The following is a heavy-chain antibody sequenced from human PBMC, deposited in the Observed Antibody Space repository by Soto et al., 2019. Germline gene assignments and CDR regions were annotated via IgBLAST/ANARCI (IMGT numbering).Heavy chain of an antibody. CDR1: GFTFHDYA. D-gene: IGHD6-19*01. CDR3: AKADDPTGWTYFDY. CDR2: INWNSGSI. V-gene: IGHV3-9*01. Sequence: EVQLVESGGGLVQPGRSLRLSCTASGFTFHDYAIHWVRQAPGKGLEWVSGINWNSGSIGYAGSVKGRFTIYRDNAKNSIYLQMNSLRTEDSALYYCAKADDPTGWTYFDYWGQGALVTVST. J-gene: IGHJ4*02.